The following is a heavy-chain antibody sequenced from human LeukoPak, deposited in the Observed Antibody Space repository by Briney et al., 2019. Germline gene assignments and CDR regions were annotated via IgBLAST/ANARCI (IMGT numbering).Heavy chain of an antibody. CDR3: AKDLAAWDYGDYLRAFDI. CDR1: GFTFSSYG. V-gene: IGHV3-30*18. D-gene: IGHD4-17*01. CDR2: ISYDGSNK. J-gene: IGHJ3*02. Sequence: GGSLRLSCAASGFTFSSYGMHWVRQAPGKGLEWVAVISYDGSNKYYADSVKGRFTISRDNSKNTLYLQMNSLRAEDTAVYYCAKDLAAWDYGDYLRAFDIWGQGTMVTVSS.